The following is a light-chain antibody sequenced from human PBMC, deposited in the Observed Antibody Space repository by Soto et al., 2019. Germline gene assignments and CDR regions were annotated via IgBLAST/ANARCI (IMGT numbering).Light chain of an antibody. CDR1: SSDVGGYHY. J-gene: IGLJ1*01. Sequence: TQPRTGCGSPGQSVTISFTGSSSDVGGYHYLSWHQPHPRKAPKLMIYDVSKRPSRVPHRFSGPHSGNTAPLTISGLQAEDEAAYYSCSYAGSYTYVFGTGTKVTGL. CDR2: DVS. CDR3: CSYAGSYTYV. V-gene: IGLV2-11*01.